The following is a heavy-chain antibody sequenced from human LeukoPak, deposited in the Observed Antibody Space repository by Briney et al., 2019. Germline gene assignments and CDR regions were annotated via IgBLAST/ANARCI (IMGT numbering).Heavy chain of an antibody. CDR1: GYTFTSYD. D-gene: IGHD3-3*01. CDR2: IIPMFGTP. CDR3: ARGGGGHLEWLAVAAYDI. J-gene: IGHJ3*02. Sequence: SVKVSCKASGYTFTSYDINWVRQAPGQGLEWMGGIIPMFGTPKYERKFHGRVTITTDESTTTAYMELSNLRSEDTAVYYWARGGGGHLEWLAVAAYDIWGQGTMVTVSS. V-gene: IGHV1-69*05.